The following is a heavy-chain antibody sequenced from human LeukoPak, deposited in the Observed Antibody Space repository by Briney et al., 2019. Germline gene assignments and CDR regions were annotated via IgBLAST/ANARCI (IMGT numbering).Heavy chain of an antibody. V-gene: IGHV3-30*18. CDR3: ANVWNYSDY. J-gene: IGHJ4*02. CDR1: GFTFSSYA. D-gene: IGHD1-1*01. CDR2: ISYDGSNK. Sequence: GGSQRLSCAASGFTFSSYAMSWVRQAPGKGLEWVAVISYDGSNKYYADSVKGRFTISRDNSKNTLYLQMNSLRAEDTAVYYCANVWNYSDYWGQGTLVTVSS.